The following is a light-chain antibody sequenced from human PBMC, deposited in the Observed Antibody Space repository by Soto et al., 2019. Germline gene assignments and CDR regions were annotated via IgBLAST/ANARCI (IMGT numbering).Light chain of an antibody. CDR2: DAS. CDR1: QRISSN. V-gene: IGKV3-15*01. Sequence: EIVMTQSPATLSVSPRERATLSCRASQRISSNLAWYQQKPGQAPRLLIYDASTRATGIPERFSGSGSGTEFTLTISSLQSEDFAVYYCQQYNNWPPAYTFGQGTKVEIK. J-gene: IGKJ2*01. CDR3: QQYNNWPPAYT.